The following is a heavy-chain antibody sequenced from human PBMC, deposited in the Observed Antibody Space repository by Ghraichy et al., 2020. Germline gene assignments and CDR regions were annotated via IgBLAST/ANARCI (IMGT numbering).Heavy chain of an antibody. CDR1: GFTFSSFE. CDR2: ISSSAGTI. CDR3: AKVVGGGNAAFDF. Sequence: GGSLRLSCVASGFTFSSFEMNWVRQAPGKGLEWVSYISSSAGTIYDADSVKGRVTTSRDNAKNSLYLQMNSLRAEDTAVYYCAKVVGGGNAAFDFWGQGTMVTVSS. J-gene: IGHJ3*01. D-gene: IGHD3-16*01. V-gene: IGHV3-48*03.